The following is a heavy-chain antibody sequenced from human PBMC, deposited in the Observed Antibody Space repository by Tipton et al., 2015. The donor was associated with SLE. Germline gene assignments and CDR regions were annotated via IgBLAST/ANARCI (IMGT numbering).Heavy chain of an antibody. Sequence: SLRLSCAASGFTFSSYAMHWVRQAPGKGLEWVAVISYDGSNKYYADSVKGRFTISRDNSKNTLYLQMNGLRAEDTAVYYCAGELSPIYGMDVWGQGTTVTVSS. D-gene: IGHD3-16*02. J-gene: IGHJ6*02. CDR1: GFTFSSYA. CDR3: AGELSPIYGMDV. V-gene: IGHV3-30*04. CDR2: ISYDGSNK.